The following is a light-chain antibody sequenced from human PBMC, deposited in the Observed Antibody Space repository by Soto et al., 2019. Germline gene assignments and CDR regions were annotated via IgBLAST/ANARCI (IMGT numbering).Light chain of an antibody. J-gene: IGLJ1*01. CDR3: SSYTSRNTYV. CDR1: SVDVGGFEY. Sequence: QSVLTQPASVSGSPGQSIAISCTGTSVDVGGFEYVSWYQQHPGKVPKLMIYDVNNRPSGVSNRFSGSKSGNTASLTISGLQAEDFADDFCSSYTSRNTYVFGTGTKVTVL. CDR2: DVN. V-gene: IGLV2-14*03.